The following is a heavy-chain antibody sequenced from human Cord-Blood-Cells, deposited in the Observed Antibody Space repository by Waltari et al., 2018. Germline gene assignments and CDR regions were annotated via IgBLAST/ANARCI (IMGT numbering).Heavy chain of an antibody. CDR1: GSRFTSYW. V-gene: IGHV5-51*01. CDR3: ARAHNYYDSSGYSWDAFDI. Sequence: EVQLVQSGAAVKQPGDSLKISCKGSGSRFTSYWLGWVRPMPGECQKWMGIIYPGDSDTRYSPSFQGQVTISADKSISTAYLQWSSLKASDTAMYYCARAHNYYDSSGYSWDAFDIWGQGTMVTVSS. CDR2: IYPGDSDT. J-gene: IGHJ3*02. D-gene: IGHD3-22*01.